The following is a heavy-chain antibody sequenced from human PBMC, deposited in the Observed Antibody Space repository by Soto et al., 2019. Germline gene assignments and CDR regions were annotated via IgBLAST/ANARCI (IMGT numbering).Heavy chain of an antibody. CDR2: ISGSGGST. J-gene: IGHJ3*02. Sequence: PGGSLRLSCAASGFTFSSYAMSWVRQAPGKGLEWVSAISGSGGSTYYADSVKGRFTISRDNSKNTLYLQMNSLRAEDTAVYYCAKGNLRVTMIVDDGHDAFDIWGQGTMVTVSS. CDR3: AKGNLRVTMIVDDGHDAFDI. V-gene: IGHV3-23*01. D-gene: IGHD3-22*01. CDR1: GFTFSSYA.